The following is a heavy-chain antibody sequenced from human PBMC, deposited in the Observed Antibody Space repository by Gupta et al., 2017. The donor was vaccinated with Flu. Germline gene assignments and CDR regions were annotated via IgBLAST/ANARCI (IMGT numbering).Heavy chain of an antibody. J-gene: IGHJ5*02. D-gene: IGHD3-3*01. V-gene: IGHV3-15*01. Sequence: AWMTWVRQAPGEGLEGVGRIKSEPDGGTTDYAEPVKGRFTISRDDSQNTLYLQMTNLKTEDTAVYFCATDFLFRSLIFDPWCQVTPGTVSS. CDR2: IKSEPDGGTT. CDR3: ATDFLFRSLIFDP. CDR1: AW.